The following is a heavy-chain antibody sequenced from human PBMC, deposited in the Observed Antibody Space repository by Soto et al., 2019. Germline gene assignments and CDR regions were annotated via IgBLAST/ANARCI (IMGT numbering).Heavy chain of an antibody. Sequence: SLRLSCAGSGLTFGDSYMSWIRQAPGKGLEWLSYISPGSRYPAYADSVKGRFTISRDNAKRSLYLQMMSLTAEDTAIYYCVRGGGGGLFDPWGQGTMVTSPQ. V-gene: IGHV3-11*06. J-gene: IGHJ5*02. CDR2: ISPGSRYP. D-gene: IGHD2-15*01. CDR1: GLTFGDSY. CDR3: VRGGGGGLFDP.